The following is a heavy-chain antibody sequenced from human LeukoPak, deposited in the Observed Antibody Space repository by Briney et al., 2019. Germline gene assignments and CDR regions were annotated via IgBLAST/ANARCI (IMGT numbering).Heavy chain of an antibody. D-gene: IGHD3-22*01. CDR3: ARDFGLTYYYDTTVGLVDY. Sequence: GGSLRLSCAASGFTFSSYAMHWVRQAPGKGLEWVAVISYDGSNKYYADSVKGRFTISRDNSKNTLYLQMNSLRAEDTAVYYCARDFGLTYYYDTTVGLVDYWGQGTLVTVSS. V-gene: IGHV3-30-3*01. J-gene: IGHJ4*02. CDR2: ISYDGSNK. CDR1: GFTFSSYA.